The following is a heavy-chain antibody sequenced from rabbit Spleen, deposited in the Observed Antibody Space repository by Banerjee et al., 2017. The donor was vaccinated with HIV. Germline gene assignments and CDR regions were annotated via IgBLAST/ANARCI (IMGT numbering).Heavy chain of an antibody. J-gene: IGHJ4*01. CDR1: GFSFSDRDV. V-gene: IGHV1S45*01. CDR2: INTWSNRP. Sequence: EQLVESGGGLVQPEGSLTLTCKASGFSFSDRDVMCWVRQSPGKGLKWIACINTWSNRPVYASWAKGRFTMSKTSSTTVTLQMTSLTAADTGTYLCARDLVAVIGWNFNLWGQGTLVTVS. D-gene: IGHD1-1*01. CDR3: ARDLVAVIGWNFNL.